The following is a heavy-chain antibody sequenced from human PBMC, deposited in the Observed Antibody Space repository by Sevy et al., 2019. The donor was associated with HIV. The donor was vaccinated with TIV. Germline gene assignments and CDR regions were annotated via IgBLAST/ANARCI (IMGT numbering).Heavy chain of an antibody. CDR3: ARRPETVIVRGAFDI. Sequence: SETLSLTCTVSGGSISSGSYYWGWIRQPPGKGLEWIGSIYYNGSNHYNPSLKSRVTIFVGTSKNQFSLKLSSVTAADTAVYYCARRPETVIVRGAFDIWGQGTMVTVSS. CDR1: GGSISSGSYY. D-gene: IGHD3-22*01. V-gene: IGHV4-39*01. J-gene: IGHJ3*02. CDR2: IYYNGSN.